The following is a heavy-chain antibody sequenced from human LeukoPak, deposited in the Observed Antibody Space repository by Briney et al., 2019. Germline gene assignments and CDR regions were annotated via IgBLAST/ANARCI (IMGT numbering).Heavy chain of an antibody. V-gene: IGHV4-39*01. CDR3: ATNKTMVTTAGLFDP. Sequence: SETLSLTCAVSGGSISSGTYYWAWIRQSPGKGLEWIGSIYNSASTYYNPSFKSRVTLTVDTSRNQFSLKLRSVTAADTGMYYCATNKTMVTTAGLFDPWGQGTLVIVSS. D-gene: IGHD4-17*01. CDR2: IYNSAST. J-gene: IGHJ5*02. CDR1: GGSISSGTYY.